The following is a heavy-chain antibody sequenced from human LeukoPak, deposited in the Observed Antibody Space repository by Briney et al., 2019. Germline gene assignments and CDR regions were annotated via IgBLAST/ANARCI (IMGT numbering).Heavy chain of an antibody. J-gene: IGHJ6*04. Sequence: PGGSLRLSCAASEFTFSSYALNWVRQAPGKGLEWVSGISGSGGTTYYADSVKGRFTISRDNSKNTLYLQMNSLRVDDTAVYYCARGRYYGMDVWGKGTTVTVSS. CDR2: ISGSGGTT. V-gene: IGHV3-23*01. CDR3: ARGRYYGMDV. CDR1: EFTFSSYA.